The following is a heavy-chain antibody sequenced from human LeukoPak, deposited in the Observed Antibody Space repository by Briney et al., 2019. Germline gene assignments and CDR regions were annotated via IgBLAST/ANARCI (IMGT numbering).Heavy chain of an antibody. J-gene: IGHJ5*02. Sequence: PGGSLRLSCAASGFSFSTYAMCCVRHAPGEGVEGVSAISDIGGSTYYADSVKGRFTISRENSKSTLYLQMTYRRGEDTGVYYRAKDVWMAVAGTVSWGQGTLVGVSS. D-gene: IGHD6-19*01. V-gene: IGHV3-23*01. CDR2: ISDIGGST. CDR3: AKDVWMAVAGTVS. CDR1: GFSFSTYA.